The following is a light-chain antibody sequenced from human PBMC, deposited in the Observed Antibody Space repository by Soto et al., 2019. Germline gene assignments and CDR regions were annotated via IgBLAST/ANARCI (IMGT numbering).Light chain of an antibody. CDR2: GVT. CDR1: YNDVGDYNY. V-gene: IGLV2-8*01. Sequence: QSALTQPPSASGSPGQSVTISCAGTYNDVGDYNYVSWYQQHPGKVPELLIYGVTERPSGVPGRFSGSKSGNTASLTVSDLQPADEGVYYCSSYSGSYSDVIFGGGTKLTVL. CDR3: SSYSGSYSDVI. J-gene: IGLJ2*01.